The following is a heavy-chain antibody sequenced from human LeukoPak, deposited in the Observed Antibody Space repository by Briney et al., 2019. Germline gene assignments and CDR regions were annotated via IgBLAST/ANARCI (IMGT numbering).Heavy chain of an antibody. Sequence: GGSLRLSCAASGFTFDDYAMHWVRQAPGKGLEWVSGISWNSGSIGYADSVKGRFTISSDNAKNSLYLQMNSLRAEDTAVYYCARRVDKRFLEWLEDDAFDIWGQGTMVTVSS. V-gene: IGHV3-9*01. J-gene: IGHJ3*02. CDR2: ISWNSGSI. CDR3: ARRVDKRFLEWLEDDAFDI. D-gene: IGHD3-3*01. CDR1: GFTFDDYA.